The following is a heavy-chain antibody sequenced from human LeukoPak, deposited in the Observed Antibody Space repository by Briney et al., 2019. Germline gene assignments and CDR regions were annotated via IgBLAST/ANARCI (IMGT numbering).Heavy chain of an antibody. V-gene: IGHV1-69*13. D-gene: IGHD2-2*01. J-gene: IGHJ3*02. Sequence: EASVKVSCKASGGTFSSYAISWVRQAPGQGLEWMGGIIPIFGTANYAQKFQGRVTITADESTSTAYMELSSLRSEDTAVYYCASHYCSSTSCYPAFDIWGQGTMVTVSS. CDR1: GGTFSSYA. CDR3: ASHYCSSTSCYPAFDI. CDR2: IIPIFGTA.